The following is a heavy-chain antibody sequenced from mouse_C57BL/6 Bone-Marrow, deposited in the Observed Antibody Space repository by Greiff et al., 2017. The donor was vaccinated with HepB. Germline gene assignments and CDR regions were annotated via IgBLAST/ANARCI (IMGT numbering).Heavy chain of an antibody. CDR1: GYTFTDYE. J-gene: IGHJ3*01. CDR3: TRSDDGYYRYWFAY. D-gene: IGHD2-3*01. CDR2: IDPETGGT. V-gene: IGHV1-15*01. Sequence: VQLQQSGAELVRPGASVTLSCKASGYTFTDYEMHWVKQTPVHGLEWIGAIDPETGGTAYIQKFKGKAILTADKSSSTAYMELRSLTSEDSAVYYCTRSDDGYYRYWFAYWGQGTLVTVSA.